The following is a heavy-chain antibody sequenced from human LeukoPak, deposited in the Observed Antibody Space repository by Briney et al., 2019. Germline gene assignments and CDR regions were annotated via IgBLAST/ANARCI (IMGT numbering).Heavy chain of an antibody. CDR2: VYYSGST. J-gene: IGHJ4*02. V-gene: IGHV4-59*01. CDR3: ARGPFRDSSSWYYFDY. D-gene: IGHD6-13*01. Sequence: SETLSLTCTVYGDSISSYFWSWIRQPPGKGLEWIGYVYYSGSTNYNPSLKSRVTISVDTSKNQFSLNLRSVTAADTAVYYCARGPFRDSSSWYYFDYWGQGTLVTVSS. CDR1: GDSISSYF.